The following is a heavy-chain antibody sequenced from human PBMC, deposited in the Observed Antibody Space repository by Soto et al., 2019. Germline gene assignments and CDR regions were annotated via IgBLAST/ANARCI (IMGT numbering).Heavy chain of an antibody. V-gene: IGHV1-24*01. CDR1: GYTLTELS. J-gene: IGHJ3*02. D-gene: IGHD3-9*01. Sequence: ASVKVSCEVSGYTLTELSMHWVRQAPGKGLEWMGGFDPEDGETIYAQKFQGRVTMTENTSTDTAYMELSSLRSEDTAVYYWAIVRVDILTGNYDAFDIWGQGTMVTVSS. CDR2: FDPEDGET. CDR3: AIVRVDILTGNYDAFDI.